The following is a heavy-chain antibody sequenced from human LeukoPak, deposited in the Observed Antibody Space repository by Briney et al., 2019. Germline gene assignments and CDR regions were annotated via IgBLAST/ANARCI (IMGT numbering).Heavy chain of an antibody. CDR2: ISGSGDST. CDR3: VRRAAVRGMDF. J-gene: IGHJ6*02. Sequence: GGSLRLSCAASGFIFGHYVMSWVRQAPGKGLEWVASISGSGDSTNYGDSVKGRFTISRDNFKRTVHLEMSNLRADDTAMYYCVRRAAVRGMDFWGLGTTVIVSS. V-gene: IGHV3-23*01. D-gene: IGHD1-14*01. CDR1: GFIFGHYV.